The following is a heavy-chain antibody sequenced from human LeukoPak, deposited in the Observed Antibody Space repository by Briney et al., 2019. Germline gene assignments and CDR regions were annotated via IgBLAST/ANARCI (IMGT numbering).Heavy chain of an antibody. V-gene: IGHV3-30-3*01. Sequence: GGSLRLSCAASGFTFSTYAIHWVRQAPGKGLEWVAVILYDGSNKYYADSVKGRFTISRDNSKNTLYLQMNSLRPEDTAVYYCARDPFRGGNSLDWYFDLWGRGTLVTVSS. CDR3: ARDPFRGGNSLDWYFDL. D-gene: IGHD4-23*01. CDR1: GFTFSTYA. CDR2: ILYDGSNK. J-gene: IGHJ2*01.